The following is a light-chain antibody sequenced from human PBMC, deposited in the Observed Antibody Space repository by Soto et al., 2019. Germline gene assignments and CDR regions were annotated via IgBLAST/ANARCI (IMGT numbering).Light chain of an antibody. CDR3: QQDNAWPLT. CDR2: VAS. J-gene: IGKJ4*01. CDR1: QSVNSN. Sequence: EIVMTQSPATLSVSPGERVTLSCRASQSVNSNLAWYQQKPGQTPNLLIYVASTRATGIPARFSGSGSGTEFTLTISSLQSEDFAIYYCQQDNAWPLTFGGGTKVEFK. V-gene: IGKV3-15*01.